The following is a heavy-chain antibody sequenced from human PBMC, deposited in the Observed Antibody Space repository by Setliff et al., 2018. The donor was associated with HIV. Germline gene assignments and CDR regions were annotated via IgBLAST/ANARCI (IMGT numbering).Heavy chain of an antibody. CDR3: VRVVTIFSTGPHFDP. Sequence: GGSLRLSCAASGYTSRTYVMSWVRQAPGKGLEWVSGISGSGGSTYYADSVKGRFTISRDNAKNTVYLQMNSLRAEDTAVYYCVRVVTIFSTGPHFDPWGQGTLVTVSS. CDR1: GYTSRTYV. CDR2: ISGSGGST. J-gene: IGHJ5*02. D-gene: IGHD3-3*01. V-gene: IGHV3-23*01.